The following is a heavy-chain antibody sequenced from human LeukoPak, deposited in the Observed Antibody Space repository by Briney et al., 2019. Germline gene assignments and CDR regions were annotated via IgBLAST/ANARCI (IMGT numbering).Heavy chain of an antibody. CDR2: ISSSGSTI. D-gene: IGHD1-26*01. CDR3: ARDHVTGYSGSFEDY. CDR1: GFTFSSYE. J-gene: IGHJ4*02. Sequence: PGGSLRLSCAASGFTFSSYEMNWVRQAPGKGLEWVSYISSSGSTIYYADSVKGRFTISRDNAKNSLYLQMNSLRAEDTAVYYCARDHVTGYSGSFEDYWGQGTLVTVSS. V-gene: IGHV3-48*03.